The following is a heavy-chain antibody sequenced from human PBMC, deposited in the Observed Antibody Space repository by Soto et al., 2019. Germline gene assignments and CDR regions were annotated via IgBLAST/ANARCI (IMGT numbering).Heavy chain of an antibody. CDR3: ARRIQPYYFDY. Sequence: QVQLVESGGGVVQPGRSLRLSCAASGFTFSSYVMHWVRQAPGKGLEWVAVISYDGSNKYYADSVKGRFTISRDNSKNTLYLQMNSLRAEDTAVYYCARRIQPYYFDYWGQGTLVTVSS. CDR1: GFTFSSYV. CDR2: ISYDGSNK. D-gene: IGHD5-18*01. J-gene: IGHJ4*02. V-gene: IGHV3-30-3*01.